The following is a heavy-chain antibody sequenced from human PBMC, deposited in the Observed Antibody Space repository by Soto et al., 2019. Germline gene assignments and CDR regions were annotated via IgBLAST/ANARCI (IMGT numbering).Heavy chain of an antibody. CDR1: GGSMTSYY. CDR2: IHHTGIT. D-gene: IGHD3-10*01. J-gene: IGHJ5*02. Sequence: SVTLSLTCTVSGGSMTSYYWTWIRQPPGKGLEWLGYIHHTGITNYNPSLKSRLTISVDTSKNLFSLKLNSVAAADTAVYFCAGRNASIYGPWFDAWGLGTLVTVSA. V-gene: IGHV4-59*01. CDR3: AGRNASIYGPWFDA.